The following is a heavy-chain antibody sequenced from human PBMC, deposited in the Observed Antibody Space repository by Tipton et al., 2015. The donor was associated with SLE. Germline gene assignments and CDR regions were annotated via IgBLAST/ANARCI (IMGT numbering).Heavy chain of an antibody. CDR2: IYISGNT. D-gene: IGHD4-17*01. CDR3: ARGSDGEYVRYFDV. Sequence: TLSLTCTVSGGSISGYHWSWIRQPAGKGLEWIGRIYISGNTNYNPSLKSRVTMSVATSQNQFSLKLSSVTAADTAIYYCARGSDGEYVRYFDVWGRGNLVTVSS. CDR1: GGSISGYH. J-gene: IGHJ2*01. V-gene: IGHV4-4*07.